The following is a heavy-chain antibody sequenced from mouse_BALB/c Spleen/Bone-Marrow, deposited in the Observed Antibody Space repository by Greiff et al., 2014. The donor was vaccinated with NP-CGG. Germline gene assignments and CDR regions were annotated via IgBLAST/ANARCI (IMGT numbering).Heavy chain of an antibody. CDR1: GYSITSDYS. CDR2: ISYSGST. D-gene: IGHD1-1*01. Sequence: VQLKDSGPGLVKPSQSLSLTCTVTGYSITSDYSWNWIRQFPENKLEWMGYISYSGSTSYNPSLKSRISITRDTSKNQFFLQLNSVTTEDTATYYCARYYYVSSPYWYFDVWGAGTTVTVSS. J-gene: IGHJ1*01. V-gene: IGHV3-2*02. CDR3: ARYYYVSSPYWYFDV.